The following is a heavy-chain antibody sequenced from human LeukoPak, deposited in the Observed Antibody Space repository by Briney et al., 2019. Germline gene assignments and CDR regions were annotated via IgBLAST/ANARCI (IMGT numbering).Heavy chain of an antibody. Sequence: ASVKVSCKASGYTFTSYDINWVRQATGQGLEWMGWMNPNSGNTGYAQKFQGRVTMTRNTSISTAYMELSSLRSADTAVYYCARGRIAVAKKSYYFDYWGQGTLVTVSS. D-gene: IGHD6-19*01. V-gene: IGHV1-8*01. CDR3: ARGRIAVAKKSYYFDY. J-gene: IGHJ4*02. CDR2: MNPNSGNT. CDR1: GYTFTSYD.